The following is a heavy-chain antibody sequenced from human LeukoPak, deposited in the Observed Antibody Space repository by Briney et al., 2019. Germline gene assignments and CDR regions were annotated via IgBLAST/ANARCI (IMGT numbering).Heavy chain of an antibody. CDR2: IETKTDGLTT. D-gene: IGHD1-1*01. V-gene: IGHV3-15*04. Sequence: GGSLRLSCAASGFTLNDACMTWVRQAPGKGLEWVGRIETKTDGLTTDYGAPVKGRFTISRDDSKNTLYLQMNSLKTEDTAVYYCTSQYNWKDAVDFWGQGTLVTVSS. CDR1: GFTLNDAC. J-gene: IGHJ4*02. CDR3: TSQYNWKDAVDF.